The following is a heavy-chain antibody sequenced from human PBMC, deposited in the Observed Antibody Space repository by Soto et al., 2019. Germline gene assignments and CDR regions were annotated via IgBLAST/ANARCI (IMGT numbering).Heavy chain of an antibody. V-gene: IGHV4-34*01. CDR3: TRTDIVTTNWFDP. Sequence: QVHLQQWGAGLLKPSETLSLTCAVYGESFIGYYWTWIRQSPGKGLEWIGEINHGGSTNYNPSLKSRVTISIDTSKNQFSLTLTSVTAADTSVYYCTRTDIVTTNWFDPWGQGTLVTVSS. CDR1: GESFIGYY. D-gene: IGHD5-12*01. CDR2: INHGGST. J-gene: IGHJ5*02.